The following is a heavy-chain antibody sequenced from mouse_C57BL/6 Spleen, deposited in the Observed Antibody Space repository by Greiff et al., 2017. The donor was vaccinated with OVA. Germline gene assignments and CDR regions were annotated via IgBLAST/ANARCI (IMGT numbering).Heavy chain of an antibody. CDR3: ARGGYYVRDAMDY. J-gene: IGHJ4*01. V-gene: IGHV1-55*01. Sequence: QVQLKQPGAELVKPGASVKMSCKASGYTFTSYWITWVKQRPGQGLEWIGDIYPGSGSTNYNEKFKSKATLTVDTSSSTAYMQLSSLTSEDSAVYYCARGGYYVRDAMDYWGQGTSVTVSS. CDR1: GYTFTSYW. CDR2: IYPGSGST. D-gene: IGHD2-3*01.